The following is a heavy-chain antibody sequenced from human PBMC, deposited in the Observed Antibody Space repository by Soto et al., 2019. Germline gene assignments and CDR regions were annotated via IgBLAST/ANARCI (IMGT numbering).Heavy chain of an antibody. CDR3: ARYEYGNSLYGVDV. V-gene: IGHV4-34*02. J-gene: IGHJ6*02. CDR2: VDHRGST. Sequence: QVHLQQRGAGLLKPSETLSLNCVVSGESFSGYYWSWIRQTPGMGLEWIGEVDHRGSTTYNPSLKNRASISLDSSKNLFSLEPTSVTAADTALYFCARYEYGNSLYGVDVWGQGTRVTVSS. CDR1: GESFSGYY. D-gene: IGHD1-7*01.